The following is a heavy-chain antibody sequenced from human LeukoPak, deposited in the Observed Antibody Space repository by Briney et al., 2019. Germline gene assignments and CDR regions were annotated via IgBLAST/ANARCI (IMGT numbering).Heavy chain of an antibody. CDR1: GYTFTGYF. J-gene: IGHJ3*01. V-gene: IGHV1-2*02. CDR2: INPNSGDT. CDR3: ATPTPYDSNAFDV. Sequence: ASVKVSCKASGYTFTGYFLHWVRQAPGQGLEWMGWINPNSGDTNYAQKFQGRATMTRDTSISTAYMDLSRLRSDDTAVYYCATPTPYDSNAFDVWGQGTMVTVSS. D-gene: IGHD3-3*01.